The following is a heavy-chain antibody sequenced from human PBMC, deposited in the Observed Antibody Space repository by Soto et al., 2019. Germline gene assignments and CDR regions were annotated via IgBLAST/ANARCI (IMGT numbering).Heavy chain of an antibody. V-gene: IGHV3-48*01. CDR3: AREVNWNYAPYFDY. D-gene: IGHD1-7*01. CDR2: ISSSSSTI. J-gene: IGHJ4*02. Sequence: GASLRLSCAASGFTFSSYGMKWVRQAPGKGLEWVSYISSSSSTIYYADSVKGRFTISRDNAKNSLYLQMNSLRAEDTAVYYCAREVNWNYAPYFDYWGQGTLVTVSP. CDR1: GFTFSSYG.